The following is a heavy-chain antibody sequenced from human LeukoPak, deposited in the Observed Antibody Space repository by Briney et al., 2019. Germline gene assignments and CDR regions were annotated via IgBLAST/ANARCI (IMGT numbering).Heavy chain of an antibody. Sequence: ASVKVCCKASGYTFTGYDMHWLRQAPGQGLEWMGWINPNSGGTTYAQIFQGRVTMTRDTSISTAYMELSRLRSDDTAVYYCARDTRGEYYSDYWGQGTLVTVSS. D-gene: IGHD3-16*01. V-gene: IGHV1-2*02. CDR3: ARDTRGEYYSDY. J-gene: IGHJ4*02. CDR2: INPNSGGT. CDR1: GYTFTGYD.